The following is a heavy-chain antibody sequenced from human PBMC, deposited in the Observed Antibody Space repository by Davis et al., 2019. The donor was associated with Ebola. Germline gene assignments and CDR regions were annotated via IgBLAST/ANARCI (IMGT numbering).Heavy chain of an antibody. V-gene: IGHV3-66*01. CDR1: GFTVSSNY. CDR2: IYSGGST. Sequence: GESLKISCAASGFTVSSNYMSWVRQAPGKGLEWVSVIYSGGSTYYADSVKGRFTISRDNSKNTLYLQMNSLRAEDTAVYYCARVDSGSYYDFDYWGQGTLVTVSS. D-gene: IGHD1-26*01. J-gene: IGHJ4*02. CDR3: ARVDSGSYYDFDY.